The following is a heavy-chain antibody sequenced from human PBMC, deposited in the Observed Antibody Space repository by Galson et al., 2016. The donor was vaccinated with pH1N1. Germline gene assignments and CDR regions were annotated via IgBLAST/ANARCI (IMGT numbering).Heavy chain of an antibody. J-gene: IGHJ3*02. CDR3: ASAPRLGELELGDVFDI. V-gene: IGHV3-7*03. CDR2: MNQDGNKK. Sequence: SLRLSCAASGFTLSSYWMSWVRQAPGKGLEWVANMNQDGNKKYYVDSVKGRFIISRDYSKNSLYLQMNSLRAEDTAVYYCASAPRLGELELGDVFDIWGQGTMVTVSS. CDR1: GFTLSSYW. D-gene: IGHD3-10*01.